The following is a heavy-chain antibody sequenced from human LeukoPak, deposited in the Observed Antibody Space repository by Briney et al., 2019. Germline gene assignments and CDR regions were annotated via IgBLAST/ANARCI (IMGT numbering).Heavy chain of an antibody. CDR3: ARSERIIMILGGAFDI. J-gene: IGHJ3*02. CDR1: GDSISSYY. V-gene: IGHV4-59*08. Sequence: SETLSLTCTVSGDSISSYYWSWIRQPPGKGLEWIGYIYYSGSTNYSPSLKSRVTTSVDTSKNQFSLKLSSVTAADTAVYYCARSERIIMILGGAFDIWGQGTVVTVSS. D-gene: IGHD3-22*01. CDR2: IYYSGST.